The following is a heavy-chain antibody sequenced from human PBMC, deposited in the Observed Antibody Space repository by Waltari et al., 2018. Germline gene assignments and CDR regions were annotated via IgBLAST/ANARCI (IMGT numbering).Heavy chain of an antibody. V-gene: IGHV3-53*01. CDR1: GFTVNNNY. CDR2: LVGGGNT. Sequence: EVQLVESGGGLIQPGGSLRVSCAASGFTVNNNYMIWVRQAPGKGLEWVSFLVGGGNTFYADSVRCRFTISRDSSKNTLYLQMNSLRTEDTAVYYCASSPKEGYWGQGTLVTVSS. J-gene: IGHJ4*02. CDR3: ASSPKEGY.